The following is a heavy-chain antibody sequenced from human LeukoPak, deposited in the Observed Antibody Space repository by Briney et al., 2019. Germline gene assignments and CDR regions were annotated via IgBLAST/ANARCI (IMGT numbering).Heavy chain of an antibody. D-gene: IGHD5-18*01. CDR3: ARLIQLWLRVDY. V-gene: IGHV4-4*07. J-gene: IGHJ4*02. Sequence: PSETLSLTCTVSGGSVSSYSWSWIRQPAGKGLEWLGRIHTSGNTKYNPSLTSRLAVSLDLSTNQFSLKLSSVTAADTAAYYCARLIQLWLRVDYWGQGTLVTVSS. CDR2: IHTSGNT. CDR1: GGSVSSYS.